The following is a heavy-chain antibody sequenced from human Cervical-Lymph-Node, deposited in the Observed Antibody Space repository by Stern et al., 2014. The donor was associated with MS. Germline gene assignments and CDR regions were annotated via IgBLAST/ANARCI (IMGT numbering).Heavy chain of an antibody. Sequence: VHLVESGAEVKKPGASVKVSCKVSGYTLKDLSIDWVRQAPEKGFEWMGGFDPEHGEALYAQKFQGRVTMTGDTSTDTAYMELSSLRSEDTAVYYCTAGNYYANSGYYYWGQGSLVTVSS. J-gene: IGHJ4*02. CDR3: TAGNYYANSGYYY. CDR1: GYTLKDLS. V-gene: IGHV1-24*01. CDR2: FDPEHGEA. D-gene: IGHD3-22*01.